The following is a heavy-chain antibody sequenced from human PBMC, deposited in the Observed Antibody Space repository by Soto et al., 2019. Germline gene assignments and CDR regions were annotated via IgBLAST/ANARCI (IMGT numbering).Heavy chain of an antibody. J-gene: IGHJ4*02. CDR3: AKGGGYCTATSCAIDY. Sequence: EVQLLESGGGFIQPGGSLRLSCAASGFTFSSYAMSWVRQAARKGLEWVSAISDSGDRTYHAGSVKGRFTISRDNFKNTVYLQMDSLSPEDTDVYYCAKGGGYCTATSCAIDYWGQGTLVTVSS. CDR2: ISDSGDRT. D-gene: IGHD2-2*01. CDR1: GFTFSSYA. V-gene: IGHV3-23*01.